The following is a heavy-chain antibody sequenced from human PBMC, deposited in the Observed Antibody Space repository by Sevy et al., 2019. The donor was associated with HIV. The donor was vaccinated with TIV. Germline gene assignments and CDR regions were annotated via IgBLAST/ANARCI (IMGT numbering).Heavy chain of an antibody. CDR3: ARGLGGYGKAYYFDI. V-gene: IGHV3-53*01. J-gene: IGHJ4*02. CDR2: LYRGDNL. CDR1: GLAVSDNY. Sequence: AGSLRLSCAASGLAVSDNYMNWVRRAPEKGLEWVSDLYRGDNLYDADFVRGRFTVSSDTDKNMVYLQANSLRVADTAVYYCARGLGGYGKAYYFDIWGQGTLVTVSS. D-gene: IGHD2-21*01.